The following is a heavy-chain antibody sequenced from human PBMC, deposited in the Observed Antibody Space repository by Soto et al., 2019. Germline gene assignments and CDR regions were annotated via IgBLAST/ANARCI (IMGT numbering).Heavy chain of an antibody. D-gene: IGHD2-15*01. CDR3: AREKERCSGGSCSDYYYGMDV. V-gene: IGHV1-69*13. CDR2: IIPIFGTA. Sequence: GASVKVSFKASGGTFSSYAIRWVRQAPGQGLEWMGGIIPIFGTANYAQKFQGRVTITADESTSTAYMELSSLRSEDTAVYYCAREKERCSGGSCSDYYYGMDVWGQGTTVTVSS. J-gene: IGHJ6*02. CDR1: GGTFSSYA.